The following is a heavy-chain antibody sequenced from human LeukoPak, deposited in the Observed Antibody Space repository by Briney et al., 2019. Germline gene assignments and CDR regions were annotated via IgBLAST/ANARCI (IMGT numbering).Heavy chain of an antibody. CDR1: GGSISSYY. Sequence: PSETLALTCIVSGGSISSYYWTWIRQPPGKGLEWIGYIYYTGATSYNPSLKSRVTISVDTSKKQFSLKLTSVTAADTAVYYCARYGGSGWVIDNWGQGTLVTVSS. CDR2: IYYTGAT. D-gene: IGHD6-19*01. CDR3: ARYGGSGWVIDN. V-gene: IGHV4-59*08. J-gene: IGHJ4*02.